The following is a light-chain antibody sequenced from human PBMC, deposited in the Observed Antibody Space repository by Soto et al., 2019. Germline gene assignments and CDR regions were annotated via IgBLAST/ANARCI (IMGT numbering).Light chain of an antibody. J-gene: IGLJ3*02. CDR3: AAWDDSLSGPA. CDR2: TNN. V-gene: IGLV1-47*02. Sequence: QSVLTQPPSASGTPGQRVTISCSGGSSNIGSNSVYWYQQLPGTAPKLLIYTNNQRPSGVPDRFSGSKSGTSASLAISGLRSEDESDYYCAAWDDSLSGPAFGGGTKLPVL. CDR1: SSNIGSNS.